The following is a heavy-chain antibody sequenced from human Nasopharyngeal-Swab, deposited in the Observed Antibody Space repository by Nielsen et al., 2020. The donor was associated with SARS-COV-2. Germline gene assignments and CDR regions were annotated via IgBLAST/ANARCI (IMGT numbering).Heavy chain of an antibody. V-gene: IGHV1-2*02. J-gene: IGHJ6*02. D-gene: IGHD5-18*01. CDR1: GYTFTGYY. Sequence: ASVKVSCKASGYTFTGYYMHWVRQAPGQGLEWMGWINPNSGGTNYAQKFQGRVTMTRDTSISTAYMELSSLRSEDTAVYYCARGRGIQLWLSGMDVWGQGTTVTVSS. CDR3: ARGRGIQLWLSGMDV. CDR2: INPNSGGT.